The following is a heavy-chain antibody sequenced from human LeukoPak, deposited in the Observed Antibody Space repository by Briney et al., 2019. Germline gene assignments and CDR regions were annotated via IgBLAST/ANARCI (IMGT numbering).Heavy chain of an antibody. CDR3: ARDKAAAGMDY. D-gene: IGHD6-13*01. CDR1: GFTFSSYS. CDR2: ISSSSSYI. V-gene: IGHV3-21*04. J-gene: IGHJ4*02. Sequence: GGSLRLSCAASGFTFSSYSMNWVRQAPGKGLEWVSSISSSSSYIYYADSVKGRFTISRDNAKNSLYLQMNSLRAEDTAVYYCARDKAAAGMDYWGQGTLVTVSS.